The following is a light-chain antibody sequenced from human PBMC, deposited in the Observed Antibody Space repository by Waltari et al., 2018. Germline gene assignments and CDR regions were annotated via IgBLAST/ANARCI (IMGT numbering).Light chain of an antibody. Sequence: EIVLTQSPGTLSLSPGARATLSCRASQPVSSSYLAWYQQIPGRAPRLLIYDASNRATGIPDRFIAGGSGTDFTLTITRLEPEDVAVYYCQQYGPSYTFGQGTKLEI. J-gene: IGKJ2*01. CDR3: QQYGPSYT. CDR1: QPVSSSY. CDR2: DAS. V-gene: IGKV3-20*01.